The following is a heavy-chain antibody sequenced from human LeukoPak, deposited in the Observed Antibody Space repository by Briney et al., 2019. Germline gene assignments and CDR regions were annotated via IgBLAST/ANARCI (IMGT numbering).Heavy chain of an antibody. CDR1: GFTFSNYA. V-gene: IGHV3-30-3*01. Sequence: GRSLRLSCAATGFTFSNYAIHWGRQAPGKGLEWVAFISDDGSRQHYADSVKGRFTISRDNSKNTLNLQMNSLRAEDTAVYYCVKDRTGTHTLDYWGQGTLVTVFS. D-gene: IGHD4-17*01. J-gene: IGHJ4*02. CDR2: ISDDGSRQ. CDR3: VKDRTGTHTLDY.